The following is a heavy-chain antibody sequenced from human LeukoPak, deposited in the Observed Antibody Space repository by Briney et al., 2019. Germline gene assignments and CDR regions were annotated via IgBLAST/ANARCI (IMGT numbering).Heavy chain of an antibody. CDR3: AKSLGATYFFDR. CDR2: TSGSGGSA. D-gene: IGHD3-16*01. Sequence: GGSLRLSCAASGITFSSYAMSWVRQAPGKGLEWVSTTSGSGGSANYANSAKGRFTISRDNSENTLYLQMNSLRVEDTAVYYCAKSLGATYFFDRWGQGSLVTVSS. J-gene: IGHJ4*02. CDR1: GITFSSYA. V-gene: IGHV3-23*01.